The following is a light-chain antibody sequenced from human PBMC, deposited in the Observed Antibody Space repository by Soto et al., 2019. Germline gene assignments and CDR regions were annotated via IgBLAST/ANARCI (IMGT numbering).Light chain of an antibody. V-gene: IGKV1-39*01. CDR1: ENVGKY. Sequence: DIQMTQSPSSKSASVGDRVTISCRASENVGKYLNWYQQKEGRAPELLIYGVSTLHSGVPSRFSGSGSGTEFSLIIASLQPEDSATYYCQQTHSIPWTFGQGAEVEIK. J-gene: IGKJ1*01. CDR3: QQTHSIPWT. CDR2: GVS.